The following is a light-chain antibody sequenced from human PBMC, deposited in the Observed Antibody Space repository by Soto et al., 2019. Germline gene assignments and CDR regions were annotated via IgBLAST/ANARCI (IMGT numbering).Light chain of an antibody. CDR2: QDN. J-gene: IGLJ2*01. CDR1: KLGDKF. V-gene: IGLV3-1*01. CDR3: QTWDSNTVV. Sequence: SSELTQPPSVSVSPGQTATITCSGDKLGDKFACWYQQKSGQSPVLVIYQDNRRPSGIPGRFSGSSSGNTATLTISGTQAMDEADYYCQTWDSNTVVFGGGTQLTVL.